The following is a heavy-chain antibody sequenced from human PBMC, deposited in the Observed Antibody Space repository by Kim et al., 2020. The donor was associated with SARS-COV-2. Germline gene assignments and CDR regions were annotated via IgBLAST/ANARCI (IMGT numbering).Heavy chain of an antibody. CDR2: ISAYNGNT. V-gene: IGHV1-18*01. D-gene: IGHD1-26*01. CDR1: GYTFTSYG. J-gene: IGHJ5*02. CDR3: AEIVGATETGWFDP. Sequence: ASVKVSCKASGYTFTSYGISWVRQAPGQGLEWMGWISAYNGNTNYAQKLQGRVTMTTDTSTSTAYMELRSLRSDDTAVYYCAEIVGATETGWFDPWGQGTLVTVSS.